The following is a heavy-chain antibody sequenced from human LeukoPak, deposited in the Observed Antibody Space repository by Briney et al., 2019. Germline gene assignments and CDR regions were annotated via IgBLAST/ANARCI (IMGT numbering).Heavy chain of an antibody. CDR2: IYYSGSP. CDR1: GGSFSSYY. D-gene: IGHD2-21*02. CDR3: ARTYCGGDCRGYYYHYYMDV. J-gene: IGHJ6*03. V-gene: IGHV4-39*01. Sequence: SETLSLTCAVYGGSFSSYYWGWIRQPPGKGLEWIGSIYYSGSPYYNPSLKSRVTISVDTSKNQFSLQLSSVTAADTAVYYCARTYCGGDCRGYYYHYYMDVWGKGTTVTISS.